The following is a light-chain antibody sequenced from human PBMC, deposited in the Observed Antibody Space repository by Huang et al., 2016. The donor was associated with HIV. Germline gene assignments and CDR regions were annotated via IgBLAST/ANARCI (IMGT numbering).Light chain of an antibody. V-gene: IGKV1-12*01. CDR2: AAS. CDR1: QDKIRR. Sequence: DIQMTQSPSSVSASVGDRISFTRRASQDKIRRLAWYQQKPGKAPKLHNYAASTLQNKVPSRFSGRVSETVFTLTINLLQPEVFATYFYQQAVSFPLTFGGGTKVEIK. J-gene: IGKJ4*01. CDR3: QQAVSFPLT.